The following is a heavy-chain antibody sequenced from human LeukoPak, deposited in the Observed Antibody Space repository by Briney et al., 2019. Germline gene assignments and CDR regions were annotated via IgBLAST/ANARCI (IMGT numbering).Heavy chain of an antibody. CDR3: ARVGRIAAAGTYDY. Sequence: PSETLSLTCTVSGGSISSYYWSWLRQSQGRGLEGVVNIFYSGTPNYNPSLKGRVSISFDTSNNQSSLKLSSVTAAGTAVYYCARVGRIAAAGTYDYWGQGTLVTVSS. CDR1: GGSISSYY. J-gene: IGHJ4*02. V-gene: IGHV4-59*08. CDR2: IFYSGTP. D-gene: IGHD6-13*01.